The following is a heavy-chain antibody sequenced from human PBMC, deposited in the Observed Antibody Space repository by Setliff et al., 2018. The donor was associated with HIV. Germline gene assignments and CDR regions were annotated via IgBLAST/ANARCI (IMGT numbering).Heavy chain of an antibody. CDR2: INIRNGNT. V-gene: IGHV1-18*01. CDR3: ARDEPKNTVAAPGY. D-gene: IGHD2-15*01. CDR1: GYSFTSSG. Sequence: ASVKVSCKASGYSFTSSGVSWVRQAPGQGLEWMGWINIRNGNTNYAQKFQGRVTMTTDTSTSTAYMGLRSLRSDDTAVYYCARDEPKNTVAAPGYWGQGTLVTVSS. J-gene: IGHJ4*02.